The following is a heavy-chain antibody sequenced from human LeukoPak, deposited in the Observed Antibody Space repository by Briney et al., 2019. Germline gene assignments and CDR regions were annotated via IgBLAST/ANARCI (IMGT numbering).Heavy chain of an antibody. CDR3: ARYCSGGSCYDY. J-gene: IGHJ4*02. Sequence: PGGSLRLSCAASGFTFSSYWMSWVRQAPGKGLEWVANIKQDGSGKYYVDSVKGRFTVSRDNAKNSLYLQMSSLRAEDTAVYYCARYCSGGSCYDYWGQGTLVTVSS. CDR2: IKQDGSGK. D-gene: IGHD2-15*01. V-gene: IGHV3-7*01. CDR1: GFTFSSYW.